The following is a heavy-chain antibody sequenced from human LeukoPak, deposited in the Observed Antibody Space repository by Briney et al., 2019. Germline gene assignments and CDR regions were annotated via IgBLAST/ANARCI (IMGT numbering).Heavy chain of an antibody. D-gene: IGHD4-17*01. CDR3: TTELTVDDYGDQGGEVDY. CDR1: GFTFSNAW. V-gene: IGHV3-15*01. J-gene: IGHJ4*02. CDR2: IKSKTDGGTT. Sequence: GGSLRLSCAASGFTFSNAWMSWVRQAPGKGLEWVGRIKSKTDGGTTDYAAPVKGRFTISRDDSKNTLYLQMNSLKTEDTAVYYCTTELTVDDYGDQGGEVDYWGQGTLVTVSS.